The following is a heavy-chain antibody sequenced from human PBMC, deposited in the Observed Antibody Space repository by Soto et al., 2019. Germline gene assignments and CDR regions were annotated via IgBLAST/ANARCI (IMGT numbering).Heavy chain of an antibody. Sequence: SETLSLTCTVSGVSISFYYWSWIRQPPGKGLEWIAYIDSSGSTKYNPSLKSRVTISLDTSRNQLSLKLSSVTAADTAVYYCARGGATENFDYWGQGTLVTVSS. CDR2: IDSSGST. CDR1: GVSISFYY. D-gene: IGHD1-26*01. CDR3: ARGGATENFDY. V-gene: IGHV4-59*01. J-gene: IGHJ4*02.